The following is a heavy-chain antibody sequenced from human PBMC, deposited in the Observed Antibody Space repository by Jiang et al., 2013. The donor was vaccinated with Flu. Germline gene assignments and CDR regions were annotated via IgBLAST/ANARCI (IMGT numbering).Heavy chain of an antibody. Sequence: LLKPSETLSLTCAVYGGSFSGYYWSWIRQPPGKGLEWIGEINHSGSTNYNPSLKSRVTISVDTSKNQFSLKLSSVTAADTAVYYCAGDSSGYLDAFDIWGQGTMVTVSS. CDR2: INHSGST. D-gene: IGHD3-22*01. J-gene: IGHJ3*02. CDR3: AGDSSGYLDAFDI. V-gene: IGHV4-34*01. CDR1: GGSFSGYY.